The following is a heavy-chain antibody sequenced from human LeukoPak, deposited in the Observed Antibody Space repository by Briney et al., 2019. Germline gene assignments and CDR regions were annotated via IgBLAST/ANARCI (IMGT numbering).Heavy chain of an antibody. CDR3: AREYYDFWGGYYYPNYYYYYGMDV. CDR2: IIPIFGTA. J-gene: IGHJ6*02. V-gene: IGHV1-69*05. Sequence: GASVKVSCKASGGTFSSYAISWVRQAPGQGLEWMGGIIPIFGTANYAQKFQGRVTITRDTSASTAYMELSSLRSEDTAVYYCAREYYDFWGGYYYPNYYYYYGMDVWGQGTTVTVSS. D-gene: IGHD3-3*01. CDR1: GGTFSSYA.